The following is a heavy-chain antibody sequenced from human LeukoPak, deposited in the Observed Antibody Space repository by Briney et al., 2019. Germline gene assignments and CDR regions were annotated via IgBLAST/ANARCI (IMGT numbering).Heavy chain of an antibody. J-gene: IGHJ4*02. D-gene: IGHD2-21*01. CDR1: GLTFTSYG. Sequence: GGSLRLSCAASGLTFTSYGMHWVRQAPGKGLEWVAMIWYDGSHKKYADSVEGRFFISRDTSKNTLYLQMNSLRADDTAVYYCARGIPIPATHPIDYWGQGSLVTVSS. CDR2: IWYDGSHK. V-gene: IGHV3-33*08. CDR3: ARGIPIPATHPIDY.